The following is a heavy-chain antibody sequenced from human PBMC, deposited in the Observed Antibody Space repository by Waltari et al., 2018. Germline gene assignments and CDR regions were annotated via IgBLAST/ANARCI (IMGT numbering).Heavy chain of an antibody. CDR3: ARDLTVGATGDY. D-gene: IGHD1-26*01. J-gene: IGHJ4*02. CDR1: GFTFSSYA. CDR2: ISYDGSNK. Sequence: QVQLVESGGGVVQPGRSLRPSCAASGFTFSSYAMHWFRQAPGKGLEWVAVISYDGSNKYYADSVKGRFTISRDNSKNTLYLQMNSLRAEDTAVYYCARDLTVGATGDYWGQGTLVTVSS. V-gene: IGHV3-30-3*01.